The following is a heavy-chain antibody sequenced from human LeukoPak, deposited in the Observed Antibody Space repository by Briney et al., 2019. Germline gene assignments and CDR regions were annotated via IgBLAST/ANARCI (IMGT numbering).Heavy chain of an antibody. CDR1: GGSIGTSNYF. J-gene: IGHJ3*02. Sequence: SETLSLTCTVSGGSIGTSNYFWAWIRQPPGKGLEWIGTIYYSGNTYFNPSLKSRVAISVDSSKNQFSLTLSSVTAADTAVYYCAGNRDAYFLNAFDIWGQGTMVTVSS. CDR2: IYYSGNT. V-gene: IGHV4-39*07. CDR3: AGNRDAYFLNAFDI. D-gene: IGHD5-24*01.